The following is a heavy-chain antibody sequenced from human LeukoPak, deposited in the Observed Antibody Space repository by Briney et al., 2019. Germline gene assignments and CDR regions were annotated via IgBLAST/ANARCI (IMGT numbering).Heavy chain of an antibody. V-gene: IGHV3-15*01. D-gene: IGHD6-19*01. CDR2: IKSKTDGGTT. J-gene: IGHJ4*02. CDR3: TRGGYSRGWCRDYFDY. Sequence: PGGSLRLSCAASGFTFSNAWMNWVRQAPGKGLEWVGRIKSKTDGGTTDYATPVKGRFTISRDDSKNTLFLQMNSLKTEDTAVYYCTRGGYSRGWCRDYFDYWGQGTLVTVPS. CDR1: GFTFSNAW.